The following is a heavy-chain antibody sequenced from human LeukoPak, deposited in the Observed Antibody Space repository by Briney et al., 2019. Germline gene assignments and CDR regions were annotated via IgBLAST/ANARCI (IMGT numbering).Heavy chain of an antibody. D-gene: IGHD5-12*01. Sequence: PGGSLRLSCAASGFTFSSYTMNWVRQAPGKGLEWVSKISSSSSTIYYADSVKGRFTISRDNAKNSLYLQMNSLRAEDTAVYYCARDSPQALAILHAFDIWGHGTMATVSS. CDR3: ARDSPQALAILHAFDI. J-gene: IGHJ3*02. CDR2: ISSSSSTI. CDR1: GFTFSSYT. V-gene: IGHV3-48*01.